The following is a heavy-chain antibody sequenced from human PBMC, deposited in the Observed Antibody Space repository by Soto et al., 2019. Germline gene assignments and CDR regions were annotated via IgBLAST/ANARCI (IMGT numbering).Heavy chain of an antibody. CDR2: ISWKGGAR. Sequence: EVQLVESGGGLVQPGRSLRLSCAASGFPFDDYGMHWVRQAPGKGLEWVSGISWKGGARGYADSVKGRFTISRDNAKNSLFLQMDSLRAEDTALYYCVRDGGALLYYFDSWGQGTLVTVSS. CDR3: VRDGGALLYYFDS. V-gene: IGHV3-9*01. CDR1: GFPFDDYG. D-gene: IGHD3-10*01. J-gene: IGHJ4*02.